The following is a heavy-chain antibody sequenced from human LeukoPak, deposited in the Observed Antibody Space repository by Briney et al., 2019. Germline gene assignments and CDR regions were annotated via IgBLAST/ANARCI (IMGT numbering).Heavy chain of an antibody. V-gene: IGHV3-9*01. CDR3: ANGDESSGYYYSWTY. CDR1: GFTFDDYA. D-gene: IGHD3-22*01. J-gene: IGHJ4*02. Sequence: PGRSLRLSCAASGFTFDDYAMHWVRHAPGKGLEWVSGIRWNGGGIAYADSVKGRFTISRDNAKNSLYLQMNSLRVDDTALYYCANGDESSGYYYSWTYWGQGTLVTVSS. CDR2: IRWNGGGI.